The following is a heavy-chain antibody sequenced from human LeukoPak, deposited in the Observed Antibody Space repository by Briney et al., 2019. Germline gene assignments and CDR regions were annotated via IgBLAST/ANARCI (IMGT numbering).Heavy chain of an antibody. CDR1: GFTFSTYW. J-gene: IGHJ3*01. D-gene: IGHD6-19*01. CDR2: IKKDGSEK. Sequence: GGSLRLSCAASGFTFSTYWMAWVRQAPGKGLEWVANIKKDGSEKYYVDSVRGRFTISRDNAKNSLYLQMNSLRAEDTAVYYCAKDLSGSYRDAFDLWGQGTMVTVSS. CDR3: AKDLSGSYRDAFDL. V-gene: IGHV3-7*05.